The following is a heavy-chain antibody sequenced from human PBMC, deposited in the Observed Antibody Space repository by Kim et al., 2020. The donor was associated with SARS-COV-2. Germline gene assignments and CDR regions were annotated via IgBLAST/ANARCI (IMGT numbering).Heavy chain of an antibody. CDR1: GFTFTTYW. CDR3: AGGGGWVLDS. J-gene: IGHJ4*02. Sequence: GGSLRLSCAASGFTFTTYWMFWVRQAPGKGLEWVATIKQDGSETHYVDSVRGRFTIFRDNTKNSVYLQMDSLRDEDTAVYYCAGGGGWVLDSWGQGTLVAVST. CDR2: IKQDGSET. D-gene: IGHD6-19*01. V-gene: IGHV3-7*05.